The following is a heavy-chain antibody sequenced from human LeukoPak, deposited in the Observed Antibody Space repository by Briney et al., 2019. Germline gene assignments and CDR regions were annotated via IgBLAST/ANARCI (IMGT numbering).Heavy chain of an antibody. CDR3: ARESLGSYKTVVIVARGHDALDM. J-gene: IGHJ3*02. V-gene: IGHV1-46*01. Sequence: ASVKVSCKASGYTFTNFYMHWVRQAPGQGLEWMGVINSSGGSTGYAQKFQGRVTMTRDTSTSTVYMNVSNLRSEDTAVYYCARESLGSYKTVVIVARGHDALDMWGQGTMVTVSS. CDR2: INSSGGST. CDR1: GYTFTNFY. D-gene: IGHD3-22*01.